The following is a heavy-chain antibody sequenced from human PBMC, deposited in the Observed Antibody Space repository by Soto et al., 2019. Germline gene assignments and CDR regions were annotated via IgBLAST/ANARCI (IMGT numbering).Heavy chain of an antibody. Sequence: PVGSLRLSCAPSGFAVSTDYLIWVRQAPGMGLECVSVIYDDGATYYADSVRGRFTISRDNSKNTLYLQMNSLRAEDTAVYFCARGALYSYGSYFDCWGQGTLVTVSS. CDR2: IYDDGAT. J-gene: IGHJ4*02. V-gene: IGHV3-53*01. CDR1: GFAVSTDY. CDR3: ARGALYSYGSYFDC. D-gene: IGHD5-18*01.